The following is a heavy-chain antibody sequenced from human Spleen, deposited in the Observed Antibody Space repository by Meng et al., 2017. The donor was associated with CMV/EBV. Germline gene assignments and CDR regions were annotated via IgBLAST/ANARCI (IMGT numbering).Heavy chain of an antibody. CDR2: INPNSGDT. D-gene: IGHD5-18*01. J-gene: IGHJ4*02. CDR1: SHTFTIYY. CDR3: ARGYSYGSGEFDY. V-gene: IGHV1-2*02. Sequence: CRTSSHTFTIYYTHSVRQAPEQVLEWVGWINPNSGDTHYPQKFRGRVTMTSDTSISTAYLELYRLRSDDTALYYCARGYSYGSGEFDYWGQGTLVTVSS.